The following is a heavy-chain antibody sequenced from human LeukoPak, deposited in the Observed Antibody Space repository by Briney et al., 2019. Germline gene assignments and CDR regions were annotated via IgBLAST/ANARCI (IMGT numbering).Heavy chain of an antibody. V-gene: IGHV3-21*01. CDR3: ARERGVEIALDY. D-gene: IGHD5-24*01. J-gene: IGHJ4*02. CDR2: IHYNNRDN. Sequence: GGSLRLSCVASGFTFSDYSMSWVRQAPGKGLEWVSSIHYNNRDNFYAGPVKGRFTIYRDNAESALYLQMSSLRAEDTAVYYCARERGVEIALDYWGQGILVIVSS. CDR1: GFTFSDYS.